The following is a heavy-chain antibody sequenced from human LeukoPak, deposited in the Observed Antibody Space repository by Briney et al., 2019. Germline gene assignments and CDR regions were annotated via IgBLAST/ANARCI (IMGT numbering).Heavy chain of an antibody. CDR2: ISAYNGNT. J-gene: IGHJ4*02. V-gene: IGHV1-18*04. CDR1: GYTFTSYG. D-gene: IGHD2-15*01. CDR3: ARGCSGGSCSFDY. Sequence: VASVTVSCKAPGYTFTSYGISWVRQAPGQGLEGMGWISAYNGNTNYAQKLQGRVTMTTDTSTSTAYMELRSLRSDDTAVYYCARGCSGGSCSFDYWGQGTLVTVSS.